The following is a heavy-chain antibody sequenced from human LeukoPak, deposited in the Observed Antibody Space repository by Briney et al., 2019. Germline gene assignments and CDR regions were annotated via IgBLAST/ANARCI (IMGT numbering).Heavy chain of an antibody. Sequence: SEILSLTCTVSGGSISSSSYYWGWIRQPPGKGLEWIGSIYYSGSTYYNPSLKSRVTISVDTSKNQFSLKLSSVTAADTAVYYCARALMDDFWSLSWFDPWGQGTLVTVSS. CDR1: GGSISSSSYY. CDR2: IYYSGST. V-gene: IGHV4-39*07. D-gene: IGHD3-3*01. CDR3: ARALMDDFWSLSWFDP. J-gene: IGHJ5*02.